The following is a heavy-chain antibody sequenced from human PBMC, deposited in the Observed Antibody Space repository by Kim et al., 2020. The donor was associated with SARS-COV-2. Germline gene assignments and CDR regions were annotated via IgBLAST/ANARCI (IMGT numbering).Heavy chain of an antibody. CDR1: GYTFTSYA. Sequence: ASVKVSCKASGYTFTSYAMHWVRQAPGQRLEWMGWINAGNGNTKYSQKFQGRVTITRDTSASTAYMELSSLRSEDTAVYYCARYLPTQPSGWYGDRDYYGMDVWGQGTTVTVSS. V-gene: IGHV1-3*01. D-gene: IGHD6-19*01. CDR2: INAGNGNT. J-gene: IGHJ6*02. CDR3: ARYLPTQPSGWYGDRDYYGMDV.